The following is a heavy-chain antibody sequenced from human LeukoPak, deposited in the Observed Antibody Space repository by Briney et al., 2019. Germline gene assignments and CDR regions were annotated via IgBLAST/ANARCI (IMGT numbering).Heavy chain of an antibody. J-gene: IGHJ4*02. CDR1: GGSISSYY. Sequence: SETLSLTCTVSGGSISSYYWSWIRQPPGKGLEWIGYIYYSGSTNYNPSLKSRVTISVDTSKNQSSLKLSSVTAADTAVYYCARDQIVGATNYFDYWGQGTLDTVSS. CDR2: IYYSGST. V-gene: IGHV4-59*01. CDR3: ARDQIVGATNYFDY. D-gene: IGHD1-26*01.